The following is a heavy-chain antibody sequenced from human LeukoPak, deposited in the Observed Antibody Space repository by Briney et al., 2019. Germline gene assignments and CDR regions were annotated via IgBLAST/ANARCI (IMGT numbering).Heavy chain of an antibody. D-gene: IGHD5-12*01. J-gene: IGHJ4*02. V-gene: IGHV3-21*01. CDR2: ISSSSSYI. Sequence: GGSLRLSCAASGFTFSSYSMNWVRQAPGKGLEWVSSISSSSSYIYYADSVKGRFTISRDNAKNSLYLQMNSLRAEDTAVYYCARCSGYDLGYYFDYWGQGTLVTVSS. CDR3: ARCSGYDLGYYFDY. CDR1: GFTFSSYS.